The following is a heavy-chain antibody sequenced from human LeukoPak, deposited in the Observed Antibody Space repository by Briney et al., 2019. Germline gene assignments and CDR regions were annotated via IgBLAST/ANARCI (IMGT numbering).Heavy chain of an antibody. D-gene: IGHD3-10*01. J-gene: IGHJ6*03. CDR3: ASCITMVQGVITYYYYMDV. V-gene: IGHV3-21*01. CDR1: GFTFSSYS. Sequence: PGGSLRLSCAASGFTFSSYSMNWIRQAPGKGLEWVSSISSSSSYIYYADSVKGRFTISRDNAKNSLYLQMNSLRAEDTAVYYCASCITMVQGVITYYYYMDVWGKGTTVTVSS. CDR2: ISSSSSYI.